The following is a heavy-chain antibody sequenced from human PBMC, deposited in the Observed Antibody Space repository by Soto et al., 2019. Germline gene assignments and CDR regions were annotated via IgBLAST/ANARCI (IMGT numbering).Heavy chain of an antibody. J-gene: IGHJ4*02. CDR1: GFTFSDRY. CDR2: TRNKAKSYTT. V-gene: IGHV3-72*01. CDR3: ARGRYSGNSYSEFDY. Sequence: EVQLVESGGGLVQPGGSLRLSCAASGFTFSDRYMDWVRQAPGKGLEWVGRTRNKAKSYTTEYAASVKGRFTISRDGSNCLLYLQMNSLKTEDTAVYYGARGRYSGNSYSEFDYWGQGTLGTGSS. D-gene: IGHD3-10*01.